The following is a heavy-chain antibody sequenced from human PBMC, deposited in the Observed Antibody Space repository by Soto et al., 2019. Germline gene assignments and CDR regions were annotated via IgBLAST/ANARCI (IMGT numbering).Heavy chain of an antibody. Sequence: SETLSLTCAVSSGSISSGGYSWSWIRQSPGKGLEWIGYISHSGSTYYNPSLKSRVTISVDRSKNHFSLKLSSVTAADTAVYYCASGSHVPHYWGQGTLVTVSS. CDR1: SGSISSGGYS. CDR2: ISHSGST. J-gene: IGHJ4*02. D-gene: IGHD6-6*01. V-gene: IGHV4-30-2*06. CDR3: ASGSHVPHY.